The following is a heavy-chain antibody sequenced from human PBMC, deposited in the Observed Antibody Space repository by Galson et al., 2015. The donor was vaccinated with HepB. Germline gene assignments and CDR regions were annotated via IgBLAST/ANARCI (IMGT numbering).Heavy chain of an antibody. D-gene: IGHD6-19*01. CDR3: ATVPLSYSSTYYFDY. CDR2: IYSGGST. CDR1: GFTVSSNY. J-gene: IGHJ4*02. V-gene: IGHV3-66*01. Sequence: SLRLSCAASGFTVSSNYMSWVRQAPGKGLERVSVIYSGGSTYYADSVKGRFTISRDNSKNTLYLQMNSLRAEDTAVYYCATVPLSYSSTYYFDYWGQGTLVTVSS.